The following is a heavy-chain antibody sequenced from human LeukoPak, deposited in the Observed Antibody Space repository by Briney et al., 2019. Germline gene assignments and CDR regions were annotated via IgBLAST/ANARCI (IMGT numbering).Heavy chain of an antibody. D-gene: IGHD1-26*01. V-gene: IGHV4-34*01. CDR1: GGSFSGYY. CDR2: INHSGST. Sequence: SETLSLTCAVYGGSFSGYYWSWIRQPPGKGLEWIGEINHSGSTNYNPSLKSRVTISVDTSKNQFSLNLSSVTAADTAVYYCARDYLGAGTVGATSGYWGQGTLVTVSS. CDR3: ARDYLGAGTVGATSGY. J-gene: IGHJ4*02.